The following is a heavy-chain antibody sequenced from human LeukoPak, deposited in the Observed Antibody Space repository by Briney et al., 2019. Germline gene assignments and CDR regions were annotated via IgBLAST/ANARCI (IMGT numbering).Heavy chain of an antibody. J-gene: IGHJ6*02. V-gene: IGHV1-18*01. Sequence: ASVKVSCKASGYTFTSYVISWVRQAPGQGLEWMGWISAYNGNTNYRQKLQGRVTMTTDTSTSTAYLEQRRLTSHDTAVYYCGSFYTHYDILPGYRPYFYHGMHVWGQGTTVTVSS. CDR3: GSFYTHYDILPGYRPYFYHGMHV. CDR1: GYTFTSYV. D-gene: IGHD3-9*01. CDR2: ISAYNGNT.